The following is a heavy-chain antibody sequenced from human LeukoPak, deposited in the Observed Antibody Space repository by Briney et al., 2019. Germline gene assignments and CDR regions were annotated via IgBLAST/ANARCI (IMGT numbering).Heavy chain of an antibody. CDR2: ISSSSSTI. V-gene: IGHV3-48*01. J-gene: IGHJ4*02. CDR1: GFTFSSYS. Sequence: GGSLRLSCAASGFTFSSYSMNWVRQAPGKGLEWVSYISSSSSTIYYADSVKGRFTISRDNAKNSLYLQMNSLRAEDTAVYYCARSGYDYVWGSYPFLWGQGTLVTVSS. CDR3: ARSGYDYVWGSYPFL. D-gene: IGHD3-16*02.